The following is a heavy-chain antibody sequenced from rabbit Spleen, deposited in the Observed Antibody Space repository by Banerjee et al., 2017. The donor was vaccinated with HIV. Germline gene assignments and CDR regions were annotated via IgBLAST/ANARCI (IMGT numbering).Heavy chain of an antibody. CDR3: ARNYVNAFDP. J-gene: IGHJ2*01. CDR2: IDTNDGDT. D-gene: IGHD1-1*01. Sequence: QSLEESGGGLVKPGASLTLTCKASGFSFNSGYDMCWVRQAPGKGLEWIACIDTNDGDTDYANWPKGRFTISKTSSTTVTLQMTRLTAADTATYFCARNYVNAFDPWGQGTLVTVS. V-gene: IGHV1S40*01. CDR1: GFSFNSGYD.